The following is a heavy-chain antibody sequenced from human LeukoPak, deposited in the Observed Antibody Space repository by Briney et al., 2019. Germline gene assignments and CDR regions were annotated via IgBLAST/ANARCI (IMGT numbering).Heavy chain of an antibody. CDR2: INPNSGGT. J-gene: IGHJ4*02. Sequence: ASVKVSCKASGYNFPGYYMHWVRQAPGQGVEWVGWINPNSGGTIYAQKFQGRVTMTRDSSISTGYMELSRLTSDDTALYYCARDYYDTSGRGYFDYWGQGTLVTVSS. D-gene: IGHD3-22*01. CDR3: ARDYYDTSGRGYFDY. CDR1: GYNFPGYY. V-gene: IGHV1-2*02.